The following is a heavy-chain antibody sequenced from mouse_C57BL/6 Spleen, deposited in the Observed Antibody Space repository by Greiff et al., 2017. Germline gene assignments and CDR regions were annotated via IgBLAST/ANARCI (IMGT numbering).Heavy chain of an antibody. Sequence: VQLQQSGAELARPGASVKLSCKASGYTFTSYGISWVKQRTGQGLEWIGEIYPRSGNTYYNEKFKGKATLTADKSSSPAYMELRSLTSEDSAVYFFAREGGGREAWFAYWGQGTLVTVSA. V-gene: IGHV1-81*01. CDR1: GYTFTSYG. CDR3: AREGGGREAWFAY. CDR2: IYPRSGNT. J-gene: IGHJ3*01. D-gene: IGHD3-3*01.